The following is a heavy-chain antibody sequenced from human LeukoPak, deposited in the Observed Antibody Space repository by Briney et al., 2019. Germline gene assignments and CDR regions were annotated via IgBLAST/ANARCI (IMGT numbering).Heavy chain of an antibody. CDR2: ISTSGNP. Sequence: SETLSLTCTVSGGSINVFYWSWIRQPAGKGLQWIGRISTSGNPDYNPSLKSRVTMSVDTSKNQFSLKLTSVTAADTAVYYCASDSFYDSGGYFYYWGQGTPVTVSS. CDR1: GGSINVFY. J-gene: IGHJ4*02. D-gene: IGHD3-22*01. V-gene: IGHV4-4*07. CDR3: ASDSFYDSGGYFYY.